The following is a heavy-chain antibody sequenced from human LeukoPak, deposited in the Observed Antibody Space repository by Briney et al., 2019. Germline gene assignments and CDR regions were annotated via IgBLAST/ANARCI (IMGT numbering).Heavy chain of an antibody. V-gene: IGHV3-48*01. CDR3: ARVMGRYCSSTSCYVDY. D-gene: IGHD2-2*01. CDR1: GFTFSDYN. J-gene: IGHJ4*02. CDR2: MSRSGDII. Sequence: GGSLRLSCAASGFTFSDYNMNWVRQVPGKGLESVSYMSRSGDIIYYADSVKGRFTISRDNAKNSLYLQMDSLRAEDTAVYYCARVMGRYCSSTSCYVDYWGQGTLVTVSS.